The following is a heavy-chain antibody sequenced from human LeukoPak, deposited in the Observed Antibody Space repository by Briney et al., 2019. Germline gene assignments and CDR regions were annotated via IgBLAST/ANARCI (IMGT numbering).Heavy chain of an antibody. CDR3: ARGRPTTSIAAAGVNWFDP. CDR2: ITPIFGTA. Sequence: ASVKVSCKASGGTFSSHGISWVRQAPGQGLEWMGGITPIFGTANYAQKFQGRVTITADKSTSTAYMELSSLRSEDTAVYYCARGRPTTSIAAAGVNWFDPWGQGTLVTVSS. V-gene: IGHV1-69*06. J-gene: IGHJ5*02. CDR1: GGTFSSHG. D-gene: IGHD6-13*01.